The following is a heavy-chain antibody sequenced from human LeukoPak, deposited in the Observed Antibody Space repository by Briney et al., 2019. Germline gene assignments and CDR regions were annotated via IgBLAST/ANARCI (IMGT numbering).Heavy chain of an antibody. CDR1: GFTFSSYW. D-gene: IGHD1-26*01. CDR3: AREHSGSYYGYYFDY. CDR2: IKQDGSEK. J-gene: IGHJ4*02. Sequence: GGSLRLSCAASGFTFSSYWMSWVRQAPGKELEWVANIKQDGSEKYYVDSVKGRFAISRDNAKNSLYLQMNSLRAEDTAVYYCAREHSGSYYGYYFDYWGQGTLVTVSS. V-gene: IGHV3-7*01.